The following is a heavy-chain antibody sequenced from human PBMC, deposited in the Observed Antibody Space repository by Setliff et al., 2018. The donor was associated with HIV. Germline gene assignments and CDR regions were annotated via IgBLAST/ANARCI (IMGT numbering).Heavy chain of an antibody. CDR1: GYTFTGNY. J-gene: IGHJ6*03. Sequence: ASVKVSCKASGYTFTGNYIHWVRQAPGQGLEWMGWINPNSGGTNYEQKFQGRVTMTRDTSISTAYMELSRLRSDDTALYYCARCGAGEWHLYMDVWGKGTAVTVSS. CDR2: INPNSGGT. D-gene: IGHD3-16*01. V-gene: IGHV1-2*02. CDR3: ARCGAGEWHLYMDV.